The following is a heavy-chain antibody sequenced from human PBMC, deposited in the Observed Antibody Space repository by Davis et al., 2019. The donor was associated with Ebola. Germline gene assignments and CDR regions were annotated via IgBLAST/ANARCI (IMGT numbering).Heavy chain of an antibody. V-gene: IGHV1-46*01. CDR1: GYTFTGYD. CDR2: INPSGGST. CDR3: AAPLDTAMVPSI. J-gene: IGHJ3*02. Sequence: ASVKVSCKASGYTFTGYDINWVRQAPGQGLEWMGIINPSGGSTSYAQKFQGRVTMTRDTSTSTVYMELSSLRSEDTAVYYCAAPLDTAMVPSIWGQGTMVTVSS. D-gene: IGHD5-18*01.